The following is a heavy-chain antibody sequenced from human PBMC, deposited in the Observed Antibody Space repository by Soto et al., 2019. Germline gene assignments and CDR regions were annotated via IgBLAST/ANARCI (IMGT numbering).Heavy chain of an antibody. V-gene: IGHV1-69*04. CDR2: IIPILGIA. J-gene: IGHJ6*03. CDR3: AREEGGYSYCWSSGRYYFYMDV. D-gene: IGHD5-18*01. Sequence: SVKVSCKASGGTFSSYTISWVRQAPGQGLEWMGRIIPILGIANYAQKFQGRVTITADKSTSTAYMELSSLRSEDMAVYYCAREEGGYSYCWSSGRYYFYMDVWGKGTTVTVSS. CDR1: GGTFSSYT.